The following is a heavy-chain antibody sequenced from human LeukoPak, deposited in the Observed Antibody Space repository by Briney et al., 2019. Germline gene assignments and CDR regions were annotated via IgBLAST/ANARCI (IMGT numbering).Heavy chain of an antibody. V-gene: IGHV3-15*01. CDR1: GFTFSNAW. CDR3: TTEYSLTIYDSSGYLNY. D-gene: IGHD3-22*01. Sequence: PGGSLRLSCAASGFTFSNAWMSWVRQAPGKGLEWVGRIKSKTGGGTTDYAARVKGRFTISRDDSKNTLYLQMNSLKTEDTAVYYCTTEYSLTIYDSSGYLNYGGQGTLVTVSS. CDR2: IKSKTGGGTT. J-gene: IGHJ4*02.